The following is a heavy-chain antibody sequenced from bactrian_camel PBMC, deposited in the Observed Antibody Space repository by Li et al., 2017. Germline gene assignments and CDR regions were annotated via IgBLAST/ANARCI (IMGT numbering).Heavy chain of an antibody. CDR2: LDTEGRK. V-gene: IGHV3S1*01. CDR1: GYSYKSFS. Sequence: HVQLVESGGGSVQAGGSLRLSCVFSGYSYKSFSMGWFRERSEGVAALDTEGRKMYADSVKGRFTVSRDVANNVLYLEMKDLKSEDSAMYYCAADWTRAVFFANVPDFAFSGPGTQVTVS. CDR3: AADWTRAVFFANVPDFAF. D-gene: IGHD3*01. J-gene: IGHJ6*01.